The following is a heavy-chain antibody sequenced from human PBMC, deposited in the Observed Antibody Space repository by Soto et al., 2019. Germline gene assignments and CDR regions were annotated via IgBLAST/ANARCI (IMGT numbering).Heavy chain of an antibody. CDR1: GGSISSGGYY. J-gene: IGHJ4*02. Sequence: SETLSLTCTVSGGSISSGGYYWSWIRQHPEKGLVWIGNIHYSGSTYYSPSLKSRLIISVDTSKNQFSPNLISVTAGDTAVYFCASGPNLYYFDFWGPGTLVTVSS. CDR3: ASGPNLYYFDF. CDR2: IHYSGST. D-gene: IGHD2-8*01. V-gene: IGHV4-31*03.